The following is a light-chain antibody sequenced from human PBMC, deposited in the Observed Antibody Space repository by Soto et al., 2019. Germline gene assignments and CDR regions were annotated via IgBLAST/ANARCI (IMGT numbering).Light chain of an antibody. V-gene: IGKV3-15*01. CDR1: QSVSDN. J-gene: IGKJ2*01. CDR2: GAS. Sequence: EIVMTQSPATLSVSPGERATLSCRARQSVSDNLAWYQQKPGQAPRLLIYGASTRATGIPARFSGSGSGTEFTLTISSLQSEDFAVYYCQQSNSWPYTFGQGTKLDIK. CDR3: QQSNSWPYT.